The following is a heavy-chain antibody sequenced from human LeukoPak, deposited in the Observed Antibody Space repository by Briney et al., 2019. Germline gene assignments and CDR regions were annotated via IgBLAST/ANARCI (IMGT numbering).Heavy chain of an antibody. CDR3: ARVPTVTRPRFDY. V-gene: IGHV4-59*01. CDR1: GGSINSYY. D-gene: IGHD4-17*01. Sequence: SETLSLTCTVSGGSINSYYWSWIRQPPGKGLEWIGYIYYSGSTNYNPSLKSRVTISVDTSKNQFSLKLSSVTAADTAVYYCARVPTVTRPRFDYWGQGTLVTVSS. J-gene: IGHJ4*02. CDR2: IYYSGST.